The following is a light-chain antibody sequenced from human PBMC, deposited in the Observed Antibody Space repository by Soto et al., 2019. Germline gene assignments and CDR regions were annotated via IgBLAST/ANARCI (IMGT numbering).Light chain of an antibody. CDR3: QQRSNWPPVT. V-gene: IGKV3-11*01. CDR2: DAS. Sequence: EIVLTQSPATLSLSPGERATLSGRASQSVSSYLALYHQKPGQAPRLLIYDASNRATGIPARFSGSGSGTDFALTISSLEPEDFAIYYCQQRSNWPPVTFGGGTKVEIK. CDR1: QSVSSY. J-gene: IGKJ4*01.